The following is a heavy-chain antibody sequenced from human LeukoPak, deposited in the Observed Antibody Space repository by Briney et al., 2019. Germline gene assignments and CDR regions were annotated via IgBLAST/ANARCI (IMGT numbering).Heavy chain of an antibody. CDR1: GGSISSGNYY. D-gene: IGHD6-13*01. J-gene: IGHJ5*02. Sequence: PSETLSLTCTVSGGSISSGNYYWDWIRQPPGKGLEWIGNMYSSGSTDYNPSLKSRVTISVDTSKNQFSLKLSSVTAADTAVYYCARVILGRVAAAPTGRWFDPWGQGTLVTVSS. CDR3: ARVILGRVAAAPTGRWFDP. CDR2: MYSSGST. V-gene: IGHV4-39*07.